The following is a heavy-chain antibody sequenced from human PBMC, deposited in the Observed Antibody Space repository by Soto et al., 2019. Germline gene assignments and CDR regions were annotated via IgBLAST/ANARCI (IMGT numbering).Heavy chain of an antibody. D-gene: IGHD1-26*01. Sequence: SVKVSCKASGGTFSSYAISWVRQAPGQGLEWMGGIIPIFGTANYAQKFQGRVTITADESTSTAYMELSSLRSEDTAVYSCARSMELPNWFDTWGQGTLVTVSS. V-gene: IGHV1-69*13. CDR2: IIPIFGTA. CDR1: GGTFSSYA. CDR3: ARSMELPNWFDT. J-gene: IGHJ5*02.